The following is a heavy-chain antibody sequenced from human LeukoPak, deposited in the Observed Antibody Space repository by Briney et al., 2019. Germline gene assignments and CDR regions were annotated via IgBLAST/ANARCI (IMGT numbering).Heavy chain of an antibody. J-gene: IGHJ5*02. CDR3: ARQSYSYYGSGIYDNWFDP. D-gene: IGHD3-10*01. Sequence: GESLKISCKGSGYSFTSYWIGWVRQMPGKGLEWMGIIYPGDSDTRYSPSFQGQVTISADKSISTAYLQWSSLKASDTAMYYCARQSYSYYGSGIYDNWFDPWGQGTLVTVSS. CDR2: IYPGDSDT. CDR1: GYSFTSYW. V-gene: IGHV5-51*01.